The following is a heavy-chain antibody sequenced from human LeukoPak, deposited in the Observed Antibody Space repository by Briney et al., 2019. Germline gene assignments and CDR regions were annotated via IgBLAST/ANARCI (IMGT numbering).Heavy chain of an antibody. CDR3: ARDGSVAGTTFLDY. V-gene: IGHV3-23*01. CDR2: ISGSGGNT. Sequence: PGGSLRLSCAASGFTFSSYAMSWVRQAPGKGLEWVSTISGSGGNTYYADSVKGRFTISRDNSKNTLYLQMNSLRAEDTAVYYCARDGSVAGTTFLDYWGQGTLVTVSS. J-gene: IGHJ4*02. CDR1: GFTFSSYA. D-gene: IGHD6-19*01.